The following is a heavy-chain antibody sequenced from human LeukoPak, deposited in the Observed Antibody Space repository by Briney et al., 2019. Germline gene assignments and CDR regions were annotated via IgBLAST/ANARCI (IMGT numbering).Heavy chain of an antibody. CDR1: GFTLSSYA. CDR2: ISDTGNT. Sequence: GGSLRLSCAASGFTLSSYAMSWVRQAPGKGLEWVSAISDTGNTYHADSVKGRFTISRDSSKNTLFLQMNRLRPEDAAVFYCAKAPVTTCRGAFCYPFDYWGLGTLVTVSS. J-gene: IGHJ4*02. D-gene: IGHD2-15*01. V-gene: IGHV3-23*01. CDR3: AKAPVTTCRGAFCYPFDY.